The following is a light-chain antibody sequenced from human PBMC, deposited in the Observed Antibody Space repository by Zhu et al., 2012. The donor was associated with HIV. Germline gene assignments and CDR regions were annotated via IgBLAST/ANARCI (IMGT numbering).Light chain of an antibody. CDR3: QQRSNWPLT. CDR1: RSVSSF. V-gene: IGKV3-11*01. J-gene: IGKJ4*01. CDR2: DAS. Sequence: IVLTQSPATPSLSPGERATVSCRASRSVSSFLAWYQQKPGQAPRLLIYDASKRAAGIPPRFSGSGSGTDFTLTISSLEPEDFALYYCQQRSNWPLTFGGGTKVEIK.